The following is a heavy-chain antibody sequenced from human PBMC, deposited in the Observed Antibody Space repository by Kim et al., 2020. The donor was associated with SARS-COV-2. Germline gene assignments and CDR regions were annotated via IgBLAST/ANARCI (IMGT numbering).Heavy chain of an antibody. CDR3: ARCHYYDRGGNYWANSFDV. CDR2: VSPADSIV. CDR1: GYRFTDFW. V-gene: IGHV5-51*01. D-gene: IGHD3-16*01. Sequence: GESLKISCEGSGYRFTDFWIAWVRHMPGKGLEWMGIVSPADSIVKYSPSFQGQVTIPADKSINTAFLQWSSLKASGTAMYYCARCHYYDRGGNYWANSFDVWGLGTMVTVSS. J-gene: IGHJ3*01.